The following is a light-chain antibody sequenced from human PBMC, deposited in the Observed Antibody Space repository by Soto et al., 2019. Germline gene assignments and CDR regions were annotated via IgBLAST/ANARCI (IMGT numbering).Light chain of an antibody. J-gene: IGLJ1*01. CDR3: CSYAGTRTSWV. V-gene: IGLV2-23*01. CDR1: SSDVGTFNL. Sequence: QSALTQPASVSGFLEQSITMSCTGSSSDVGTFNLVSWFQQHPGKAPKLLIFEGTKRPSGVSDRFSGSKSGNTASLTISGLQAEDEADYHCCSYAGTRTSWVFGTGTKVPVL. CDR2: EGT.